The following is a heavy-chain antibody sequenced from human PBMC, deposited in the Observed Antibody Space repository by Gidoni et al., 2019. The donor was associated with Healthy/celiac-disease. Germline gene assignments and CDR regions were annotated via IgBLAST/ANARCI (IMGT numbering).Heavy chain of an antibody. CDR3: ARIVPAAIPYYYYGMDV. CDR2: ISSSSSYI. D-gene: IGHD2-2*01. J-gene: IGHJ6*02. Sequence: EVQLVESGGGLVKPGGSLRLSCAASGFTFSSYSMNWVRQAPGKGLEWVSSISSSSSYIYYADSVKGRFTISRDNAKNSLYLQMNSLRAEDTAVYYCARIVPAAIPYYYYGMDVWGQGTTVTVSS. V-gene: IGHV3-21*01. CDR1: GFTFSSYS.